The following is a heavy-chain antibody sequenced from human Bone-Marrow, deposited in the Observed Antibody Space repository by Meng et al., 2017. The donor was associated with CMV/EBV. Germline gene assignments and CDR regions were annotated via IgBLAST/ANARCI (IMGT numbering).Heavy chain of an antibody. J-gene: IGHJ4*02. CDR2: ISSSGNTI. V-gene: IGHV3-11*04. CDR3: ARDDDKWEFGDNWNYPH. CDR1: GFTFSDYY. D-gene: IGHD1-7*01. Sequence: GGSLRLSCAASGFTFSDYYMSWIRQAPGKGLEWLSYISSSGNTISYADSVKGRFTVSRDNVENSLYLQMSSLRVEDTAVYYCARDDDKWEFGDNWNYPHGGQGILVTVSS.